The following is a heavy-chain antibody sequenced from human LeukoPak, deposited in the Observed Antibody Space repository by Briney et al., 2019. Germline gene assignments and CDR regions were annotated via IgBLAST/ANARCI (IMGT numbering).Heavy chain of an antibody. CDR1: GFTFSGST. D-gene: IGHD2-15*01. Sequence: GGSLRLSCAASGFTFSGSTMNWVRQAPGKGLEWVSFINTSSSYIYYADSVKGRFTISRDNSRNTLYLQMSTLRAEDTAVYFCAKSPVSSCRGSFCYPFDYWGQGNLVTVSS. CDR3: AKSPVSSCRGSFCYPFDY. V-gene: IGHV3-21*04. J-gene: IGHJ4*02. CDR2: INTSSSYI.